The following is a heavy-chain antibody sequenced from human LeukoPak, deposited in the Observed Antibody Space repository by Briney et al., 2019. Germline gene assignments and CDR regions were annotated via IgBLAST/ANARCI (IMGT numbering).Heavy chain of an antibody. CDR3: AKDRHYYDSSGYYYFDY. CDR2: IRYDGSNK. J-gene: IGHJ4*02. CDR1: GFTFSSYG. V-gene: IGHV3-30*02. Sequence: GGSLRLSCAASGFTFSSYGMHWVHQAPGKGLEWVAFIRYDGSNKYYADSVKGRFTISRDNSKNTLYLQMNSLRAEDTAVYYCAKDRHYYDSSGYYYFDYWGQGTLVTVSS. D-gene: IGHD3-22*01.